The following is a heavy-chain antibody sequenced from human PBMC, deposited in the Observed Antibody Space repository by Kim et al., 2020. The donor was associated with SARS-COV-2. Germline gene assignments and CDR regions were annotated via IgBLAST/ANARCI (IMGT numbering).Heavy chain of an antibody. J-gene: IGHJ4*02. D-gene: IGHD6-19*01. CDR2: IYHSGST. Sequence: SETLSLTCAVSGGSISSSNWWSWVRQPPGKGLEWIGEIYHSGSTNYNPSLKSRVTISVDKSKNQFSLKLSSVTAADTAVYYCASGIAVAGPNRGAAGYWGQGTLVTVSS. CDR1: GGSISSSNW. V-gene: IGHV4-4*02. CDR3: ASGIAVAGPNRGAAGY.